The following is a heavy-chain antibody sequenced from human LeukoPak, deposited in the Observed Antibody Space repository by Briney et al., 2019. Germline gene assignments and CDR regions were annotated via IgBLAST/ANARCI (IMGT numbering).Heavy chain of an antibody. CDR1: GGSISSGDYY. D-gene: IGHD4-17*01. V-gene: IGHV4-30-4*08. J-gene: IGHJ4*02. CDR2: IHYSGST. CDR3: ARGVAYGGYDY. Sequence: SQTLSLTCTVSGGSISSGDYYWSWIRQPPGKGLEWIGYIHYSGSTYYNPSLKSRVTISVDTSKNQFSLKLSSVTAADTAVYYCARGVAYGGYDYWGQGTLVTVSS.